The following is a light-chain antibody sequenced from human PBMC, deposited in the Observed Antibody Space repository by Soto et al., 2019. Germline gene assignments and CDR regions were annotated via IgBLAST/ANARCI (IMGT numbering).Light chain of an antibody. Sequence: QSALTQPPSASGTPGQSVTMSCSGGSSNIGSNAVNWFQQLPGTAPKLLIYSNNQRPSGVPDRFSGSKSGTSASLAISGLQSEDESDYYCAAWDDSLEGPVFGGGTKLTVL. CDR1: SSNIGSNA. V-gene: IGLV1-44*01. CDR3: AAWDDSLEGPV. J-gene: IGLJ3*02. CDR2: SNN.